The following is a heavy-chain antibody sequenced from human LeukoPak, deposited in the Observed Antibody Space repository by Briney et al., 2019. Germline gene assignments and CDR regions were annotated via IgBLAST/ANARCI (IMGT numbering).Heavy chain of an antibody. V-gene: IGHV3-66*01. D-gene: IGHD2-15*01. Sequence: GGSLRLSCAASEFTFRNNYVIWVRQAPGKGLEWLSVFYVGGNTNYTDSVKGRFTMSRNISKNAMYLQMNRLRGDETAVYFCVTKGDCSGGSCNWYFGLWGRGTLVTVSS. CDR2: FYVGGNT. J-gene: IGHJ2*01. CDR3: VTKGDCSGGSCNWYFGL. CDR1: EFTFRNNY.